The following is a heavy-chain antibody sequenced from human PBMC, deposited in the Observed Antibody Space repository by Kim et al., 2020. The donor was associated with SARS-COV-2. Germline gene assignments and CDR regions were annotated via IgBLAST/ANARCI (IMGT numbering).Heavy chain of an antibody. J-gene: IGHJ4*02. V-gene: IGHV3-30*18. CDR2: ISYDGSNK. D-gene: IGHD4-4*01. Sequence: GGSLRLSCAASGFTFSSYGMHWVRQAPGKGLEWVAVISYDGSNKYYADSVKGRFTISRDNSKNTLYLQMNSLRAEDTAVYYCAKATAEGVAVYWGQGTLVTVSS. CDR3: AKATAEGVAVY. CDR1: GFTFSSYG.